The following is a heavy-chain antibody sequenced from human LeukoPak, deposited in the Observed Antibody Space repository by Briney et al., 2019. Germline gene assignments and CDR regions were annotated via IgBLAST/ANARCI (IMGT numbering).Heavy chain of an antibody. J-gene: IGHJ6*03. CDR1: GYTFTSYG. V-gene: IGHV1-18*01. CDR2: ISAYNGNT. D-gene: IGHD6-13*01. Sequence: ASVKVSCKASGYTFTSYGISWVRQAPGQGLEWMGWISAYNGNTNYAQKLQGRVTMTTDTSTSTAYMELSSLRSEDTAVYYCARGGQQLLSYYYMDVWGKGTTVTVSS. CDR3: ARGGQQLLSYYYMDV.